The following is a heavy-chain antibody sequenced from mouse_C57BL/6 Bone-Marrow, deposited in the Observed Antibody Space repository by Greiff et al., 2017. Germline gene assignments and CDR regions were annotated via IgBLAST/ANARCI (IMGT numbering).Heavy chain of an antibody. V-gene: IGHV1-81*01. CDR1: GYTFTSYG. CDR2: IYPRSGNT. J-gene: IGHJ2*01. Sequence: VQLQQSGAELARPGASVKLSCKASGYTFTSYGISWVKQRTGQGLEWIGEIYPRSGNTYYNEKFKGKATLTADKSSSTAYMQLRSLTSEDSAVYFCARYPYYYYGSSADYCGQGTTLTVSS. D-gene: IGHD1-1*01. CDR3: ARYPYYYYGSSADY.